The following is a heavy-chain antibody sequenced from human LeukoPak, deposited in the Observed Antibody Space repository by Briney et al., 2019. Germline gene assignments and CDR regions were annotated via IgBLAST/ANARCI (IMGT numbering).Heavy chain of an antibody. CDR3: ARMGRYYYDSSGFDY. Sequence: GGSLRLSCAASGFTFSSYSINWVRQAPGKGLEWVSSISSSSSYIYYADSVKGRFTISRDNAKNSLYLQMNSLRAEDTAVYYCARMGRYYYDSSGFDYWGQGTLVTVSS. D-gene: IGHD3-22*01. CDR1: GFTFSSYS. J-gene: IGHJ4*02. CDR2: ISSSSSYI. V-gene: IGHV3-21*01.